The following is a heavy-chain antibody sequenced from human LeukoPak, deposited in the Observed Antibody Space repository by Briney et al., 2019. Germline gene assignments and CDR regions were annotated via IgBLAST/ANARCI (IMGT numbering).Heavy chain of an antibody. V-gene: IGHV3-48*01. J-gene: IGHJ4*02. CDR2: ISSSSSTI. CDR1: GFTFSSYS. Sequence: GGSLRLSCAASGFTFSSYSMNWVRQAPGKGLEWVSYISSSSSTIYYADSVKGRFTISRDNAKNSLYLQMNSLRAEDTAVYYCASGITKNVGYFDYWGQGTLVTVSS. D-gene: IGHD3-10*01. CDR3: ASGITKNVGYFDY.